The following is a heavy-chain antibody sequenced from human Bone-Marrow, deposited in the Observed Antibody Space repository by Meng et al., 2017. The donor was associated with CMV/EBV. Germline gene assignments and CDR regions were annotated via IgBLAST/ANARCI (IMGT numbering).Heavy chain of an antibody. D-gene: IGHD3-10*01. CDR3: ARDAHYYGSGSMDYDY. V-gene: IGHV1-2*02. Sequence: YTFTGHYMHWVRQAPGQGLEWMGWINPNSGGTNYAQKFQGRVTMTRDTSISTAYMELSRLRSDDTAVYYCARDAHYYGSGSMDYDYWGQGTLVTVSS. CDR1: YTFTGHY. J-gene: IGHJ4*02. CDR2: INPNSGGT.